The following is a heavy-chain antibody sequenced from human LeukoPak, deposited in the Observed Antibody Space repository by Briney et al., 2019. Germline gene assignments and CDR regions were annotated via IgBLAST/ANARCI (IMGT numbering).Heavy chain of an antibody. CDR1: GFTFSDAW. Sequence: GESLKISCAASGFTFSDAWMTWVRQAPGKGLEWIGRIKSKTDGGTTDYAAPVKGRFTISRDESNNTVYLQMNSLKTEDTAVYYFTTPPGKYYAWAYSQHGGQGTLVTFSS. V-gene: IGHV3-15*01. CDR3: TTPPGKYYAWAYSQH. J-gene: IGHJ1*01. CDR2: IKSKTDGGTT. D-gene: IGHD2/OR15-2a*01.